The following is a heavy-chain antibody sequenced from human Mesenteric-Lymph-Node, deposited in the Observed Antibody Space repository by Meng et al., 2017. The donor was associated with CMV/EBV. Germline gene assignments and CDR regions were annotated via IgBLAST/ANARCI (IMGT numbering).Heavy chain of an antibody. CDR1: GFTFDDYA. CDR2: ISSSSSYI. V-gene: IGHV3-21*01. CDR3: ARHYDFWSGKNSYYYYYGMDV. Sequence: GESLKISCAASGFTFDDYAMHWVRQAPGRGLEWVSSISSSSSYIYYADSVKGRFTISRDNAKNSLYLQMNSLRAEDTAVYYCARHYDFWSGKNSYYYYYGMDVWGQGTTVTVSS. D-gene: IGHD3-3*01. J-gene: IGHJ6*02.